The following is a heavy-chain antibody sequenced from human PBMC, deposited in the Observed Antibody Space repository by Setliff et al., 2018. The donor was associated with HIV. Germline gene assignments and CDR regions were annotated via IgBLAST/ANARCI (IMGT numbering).Heavy chain of an antibody. CDR2: ISPYSGKK. Sequence: ASVKVSCKASGYTFTNYGISWVRQAPGEGLEWMGWISPYSGKKKYAQNVEDRVAMTTDASTSTAYMDVRSLKSNDTAVYYCGRGRGSEGYYYMDVWGKGTTVTVSS. CDR1: GYTFTNYG. CDR3: GRGRGSEGYYYMDV. J-gene: IGHJ6*03. D-gene: IGHD3-10*01. V-gene: IGHV1-18*01.